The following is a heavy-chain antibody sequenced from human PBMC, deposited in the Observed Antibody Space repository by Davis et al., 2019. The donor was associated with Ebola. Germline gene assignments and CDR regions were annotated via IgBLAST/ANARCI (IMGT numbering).Heavy chain of an antibody. V-gene: IGHV3-48*01. D-gene: IGHD2-15*01. J-gene: IGHJ4*02. CDR2: ISSSSSTI. CDR1: GFTFSSYS. Sequence: GESLKISCAASGFTFSSYSMNWVRQAPGKGLEWVSYISSSSSTIYYADSVKGRFTISRDNAKNSLYLQMNSLRAEDTAVYYCARALTAEYSPIDYWGQGTLVTVSS. CDR3: ARALTAEYSPIDY.